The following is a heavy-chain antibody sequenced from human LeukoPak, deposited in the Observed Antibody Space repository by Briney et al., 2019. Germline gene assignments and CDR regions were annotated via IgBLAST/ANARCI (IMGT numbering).Heavy chain of an antibody. CDR1: GGSFSGYY. J-gene: IGHJ5*02. V-gene: IGHV4-34*01. CDR3: ARGSPYYDILTGYYYNWFDP. Sequence: SETLSLTCAVYGGSFSGYYWSWIRQPPGKGLEWIGEINHSGSTNYNPSLKSRVTISVDTSKNQFSLKLSSVTAADTVVYYCARGSPYYDILTGYYYNWFDPWGQGTLVTVSS. CDR2: INHSGST. D-gene: IGHD3-9*01.